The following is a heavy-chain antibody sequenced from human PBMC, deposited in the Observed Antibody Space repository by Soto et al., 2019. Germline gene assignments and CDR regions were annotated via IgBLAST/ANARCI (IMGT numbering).Heavy chain of an antibody. J-gene: IGHJ6*02. D-gene: IGHD3-10*01. Sequence: GGSLRLSCAASGFTFSSYEMNWVRQAPGKGLEWVSYISSSGSTIYCADSVKGRFTISRDNAKNSLYLQMNSLRAEDTAVYYCARDSLPITMVRGADYYYYYGMDVWGQGTTVTVSS. V-gene: IGHV3-48*03. CDR2: ISSSGSTI. CDR1: GFTFSSYE. CDR3: ARDSLPITMVRGADYYYYYGMDV.